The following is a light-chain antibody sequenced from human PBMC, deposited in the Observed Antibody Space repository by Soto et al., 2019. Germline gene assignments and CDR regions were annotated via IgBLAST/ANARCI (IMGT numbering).Light chain of an antibody. CDR1: SSDVGGYNY. V-gene: IGLV2-8*01. J-gene: IGLJ1*01. CDR3: SSYAGSNNYV. Sequence: QSALTQPPSASGSPGQSVAISCTGTSSDVGGYNYVSWYQLHPGKAPKLMIYEVNMRPSGVPDRFSGSKSGNTASLTDSGLRAEDEADYYCSSYAGSNNYVFGTGTKLTVL. CDR2: EVN.